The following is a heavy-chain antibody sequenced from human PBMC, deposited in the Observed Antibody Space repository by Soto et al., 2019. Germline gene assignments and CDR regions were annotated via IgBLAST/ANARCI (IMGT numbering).Heavy chain of an antibody. D-gene: IGHD3-9*01. CDR2: INHSGST. V-gene: IGHV4-34*01. J-gene: IGHJ4*02. Sequence: PSETLSLTCAVYGGSFSGYYWSWIRQPPGKGLEWIGEINHSGSTNYNPSLKSRVTISVDTSKNQFSLKLSSVTAADTAVYYCARVFPLPYFDRLPIFPSFDYWGQGTLVTVSS. CDR1: GGSFSGYY. CDR3: ARVFPLPYFDRLPIFPSFDY.